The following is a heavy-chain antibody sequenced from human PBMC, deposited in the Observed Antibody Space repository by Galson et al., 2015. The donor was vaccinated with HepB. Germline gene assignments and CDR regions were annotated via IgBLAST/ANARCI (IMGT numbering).Heavy chain of an antibody. D-gene: IGHD3-16*01. CDR3: ARDLKDLGLGDY. Sequence: SVKVSCKASGYIFTSYHMHWVRQAPGQGLEWMGMIIPSDGRTSYAQMFQGRVTMTRDTSTSTVYMELSSLRSEDTAVYYCARDLKDLGLGDYWGQGTLVTVSS. J-gene: IGHJ4*02. V-gene: IGHV1-46*01. CDR1: GYIFTSYH. CDR2: IIPSDGRT.